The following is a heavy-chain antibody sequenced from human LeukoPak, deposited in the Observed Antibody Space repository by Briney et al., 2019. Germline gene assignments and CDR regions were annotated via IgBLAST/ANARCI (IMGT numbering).Heavy chain of an antibody. V-gene: IGHV4-4*07. CDR1: GGSISSYY. CDR2: IYTSGST. Sequence: SETLSLTCTVSGGSISSYYWSWLRQPAGKGLEWIGRIYTSGSTNYNPSLKSRVTMSVDTSKNQFSLKLSSVTAADTAVYYCARDPGRPGYSSGWLYNWFDPWGQGTLVTVSS. CDR3: ARDPGRPGYSSGWLYNWFDP. D-gene: IGHD6-19*01. J-gene: IGHJ5*02.